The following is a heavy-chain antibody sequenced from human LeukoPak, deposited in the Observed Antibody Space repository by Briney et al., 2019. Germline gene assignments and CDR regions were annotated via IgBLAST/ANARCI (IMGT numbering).Heavy chain of an antibody. CDR3: TRANYDYYYGMDV. CDR2: ISWNSGSI. J-gene: IGHJ6*02. CDR1: GFTFDDYA. V-gene: IGHV3-9*01. Sequence: GGSLRLSCAASGFTFDDYAMHWVRQAPGKGLEWVSGISWNSGSIGYADSVKGRFTISRDNAKNSLYLQMNSLGAEDTAVYYCTRANYDYYYGMDVWGQGTTVTVSS.